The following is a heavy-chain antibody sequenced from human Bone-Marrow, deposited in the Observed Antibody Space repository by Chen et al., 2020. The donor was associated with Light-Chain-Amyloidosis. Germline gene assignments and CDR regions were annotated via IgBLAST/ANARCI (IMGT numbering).Heavy chain of an antibody. V-gene: IGHV3-7*01. J-gene: IGHJ4*02. CDR3: ARARGRAVYDY. Sequence: EVQLVESGGGLVQPGGSLRLSCAASGFTFSTSWMGWVRQAPGKGLEGVSSINPAGGGTYYLDSVKGRFTISRDNARNSLYLQMNSLRAEDTAVYYCARARGRAVYDYWGQGTLLTVSS. CDR1: GFTFSTSW. D-gene: IGHD3-16*01. CDR2: INPAGGGT.